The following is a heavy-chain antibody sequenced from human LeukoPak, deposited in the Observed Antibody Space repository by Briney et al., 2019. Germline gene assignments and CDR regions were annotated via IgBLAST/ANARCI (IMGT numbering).Heavy chain of an antibody. Sequence: GGSLRLSCAASGFTVSSNYMSWVRQAPGKGLEWVSVICSGGSTYYADSVKGRFTISRDNSKNTLYLQMNSLRAEDTAVYYCARDRAGLMRSYYYYGMDVWGQGTTVTVSS. CDR3: ARDRAGLMRSYYYYGMDV. V-gene: IGHV3-66*01. D-gene: IGHD2-8*01. CDR1: GFTVSSNY. CDR2: ICSGGST. J-gene: IGHJ6*02.